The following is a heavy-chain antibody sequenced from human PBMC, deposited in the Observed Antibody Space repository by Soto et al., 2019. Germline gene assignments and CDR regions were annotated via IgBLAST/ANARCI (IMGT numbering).Heavy chain of an antibody. D-gene: IGHD3-10*01. CDR2: IYNSGST. CDR3: ARAAEGSYGSAPYYFDY. Sequence: QVQLQESGPGLVKPSETLSLICTVSGGSVSRGNYYWSWIRQPPGKGLEWVGYIYNSGSTKYNPSLQGRVTLLVATSKTQFSLKLTSVTAADTAVYYCARAAEGSYGSAPYYFDYWGQGTLVTVPS. CDR1: GGSVSRGNYY. J-gene: IGHJ4*02. V-gene: IGHV4-61*01.